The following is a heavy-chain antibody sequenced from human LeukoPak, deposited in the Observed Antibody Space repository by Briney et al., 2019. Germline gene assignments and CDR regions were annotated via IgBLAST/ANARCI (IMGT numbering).Heavy chain of an antibody. J-gene: IGHJ3*02. D-gene: IGHD1-1*01. V-gene: IGHV3-30*04. Sequence: GGSLRLSCVVSAFTFSGYSMHWVRQAPGKGLEWVAFISHDGSNKYCADSLKGRFTISRDNSKNTLFLQMNSLGPEDTAVYYCARVGYDYNWYDALDIWGQGTMVTVSS. CDR3: ARVGYDYNWYDALDI. CDR1: AFTFSGYS. CDR2: ISHDGSNK.